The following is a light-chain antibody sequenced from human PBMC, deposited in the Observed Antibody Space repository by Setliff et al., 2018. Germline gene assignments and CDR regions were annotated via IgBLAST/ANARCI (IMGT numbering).Light chain of an antibody. CDR1: SSDIGGYKY. CDR3: SSNIGSNNFDV. V-gene: IGLV2-8*01. J-gene: IGLJ1*01. Sequence: ALTQPPSASGSPGQSVTISCTGTSSDIGGYKYVSWYQQHPGKAPKLMIYEVNKRPSGVPDRFSGSKSGNTASLTVSGLQAEDEADYYCSSNIGSNNFDVFGTGTRSPS. CDR2: EVN.